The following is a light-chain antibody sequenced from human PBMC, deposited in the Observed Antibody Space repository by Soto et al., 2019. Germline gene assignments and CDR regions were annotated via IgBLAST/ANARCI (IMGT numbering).Light chain of an antibody. CDR1: TSNIGSNG. V-gene: IGLV1-44*01. Sequence: QSVLTQPPSASGTPGQRVTISCSGSTSNIGSNGVNWYQHIPGTAPKLLIFSNSQRPTGVPDRFSGSKSGTSASLAISGLQSGDEADYYCAAWDGSLSSVLFGGGTKVTVL. J-gene: IGLJ2*01. CDR3: AAWDGSLSSVL. CDR2: SNS.